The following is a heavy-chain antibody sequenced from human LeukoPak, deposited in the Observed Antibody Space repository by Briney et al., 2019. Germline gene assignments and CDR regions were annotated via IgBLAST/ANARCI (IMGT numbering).Heavy chain of an antibody. V-gene: IGHV1-18*01. CDR2: ISAYNGNT. Sequence: ASVKVSCKASGYTFTSYGISWVRQAPGQGLERMGWISAYNGNTNYAQKLQGRVTMTTDTSTSTAYMELKSLRSDDTAVYYCARGTLTMVRGRTWAFDIWGQGTMVTVSS. D-gene: IGHD3-10*01. CDR3: ARGTLTMVRGRTWAFDI. J-gene: IGHJ3*02. CDR1: GYTFTSYG.